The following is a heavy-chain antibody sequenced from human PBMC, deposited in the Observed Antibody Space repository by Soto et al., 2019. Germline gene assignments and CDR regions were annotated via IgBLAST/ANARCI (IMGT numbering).Heavy chain of an antibody. D-gene: IGHD3-22*01. J-gene: IGHJ5*02. CDR3: ARVMPYYYDSSGYPSNIPKWFDP. CDR1: GGTFSSYA. CDR2: IIPIFGTA. Sequence: QVQLVQSGAEVKKPGSSVKVSCKASGGTFSSYAISWVRQAPGQGLEWMGGIIPIFGTANYAQKFQGRVTITADESTSTAYMELSSLRSEDTAVYYCARVMPYYYDSSGYPSNIPKWFDPWGQGTLVTVSS. V-gene: IGHV1-69*01.